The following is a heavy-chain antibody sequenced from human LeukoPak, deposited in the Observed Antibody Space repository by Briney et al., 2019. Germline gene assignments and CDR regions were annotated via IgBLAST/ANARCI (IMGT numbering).Heavy chain of an antibody. CDR1: GYTFTGYY. CDR3: AANYHKLELREALDL. D-gene: IGHD1-7*01. V-gene: IGHV1-2*02. Sequence: ASVKVSCKASGYTFTGYYIHWVRQAPGQGLEWMTWINPNSGDTNYAQKFQGRVTMTRDTSISTAYMELSRLRSDDTAVYYCAANYHKLELREALDLWGQGTMVTVSS. CDR2: INPNSGDT. J-gene: IGHJ3*01.